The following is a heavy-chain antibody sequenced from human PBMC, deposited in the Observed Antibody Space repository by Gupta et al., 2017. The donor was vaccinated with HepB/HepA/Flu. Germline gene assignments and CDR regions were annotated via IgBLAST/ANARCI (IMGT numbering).Heavy chain of an antibody. J-gene: IGHJ4*02. CDR3: AIDRGGDSSGFFGY. D-gene: IGHD3-22*01. CDR2: IYTDGRT. CDR1: GFTVSSNY. Sequence: EVQVVESGGGLVQPGGSLRLSCAASGFTVSSNYMSWVRQAPEKGLEWVSVIYTDGRTYYADAGKGRFTISTDNSKNTLYRQMKKLRAEETAVYYCAIDRGGDSSGFFGYGGQGTMVTVSS. V-gene: IGHV3-66*01.